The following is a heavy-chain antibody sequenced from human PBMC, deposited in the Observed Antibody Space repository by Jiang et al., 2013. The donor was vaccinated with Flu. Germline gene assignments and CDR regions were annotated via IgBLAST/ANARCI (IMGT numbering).Heavy chain of an antibody. V-gene: IGHV3-48*02. CDR1: GFTFSSYS. D-gene: IGHD5-12*01. CDR3: ASSIVATITGHYAFDI. J-gene: IGHJ3*02. Sequence: VQLVESGGGLVQPGGSLRLSCAASGFTFSSYSMNWVRQAPGKGLEWVSYISSSSSTIYYADSVKGRFTISRDNAKNSLYLQMNSLRDEDTAVYYCASSIVATITGHYAFDIWGQGTMVTVSS. CDR2: ISSSSSTI.